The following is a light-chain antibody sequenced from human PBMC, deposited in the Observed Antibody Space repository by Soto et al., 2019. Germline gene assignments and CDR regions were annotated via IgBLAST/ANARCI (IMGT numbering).Light chain of an antibody. CDR2: GAS. CDR3: QQYNNWPPVT. J-gene: IGKJ5*01. V-gene: IGKV3-15*01. Sequence: EVVLTQSPATLSLSPGERATLSCRASQSVSNYLVWYQQKPGQAPRLLIYGASTRATGIPARFSGSGSGTEFTLTISSLQSEDFAVYYCQQYNNWPPVTFGQGTRLEIK. CDR1: QSVSNY.